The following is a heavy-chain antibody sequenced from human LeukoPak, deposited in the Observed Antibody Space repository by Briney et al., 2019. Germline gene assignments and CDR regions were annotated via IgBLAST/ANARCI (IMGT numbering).Heavy chain of an antibody. CDR1: GGSISSGSYY. CDR3: ARGAGWYNY. J-gene: IGHJ4*02. V-gene: IGHV4-61*02. D-gene: IGHD6-19*01. CDR2: IYTSGST. Sequence: SETLSLTCTVSGGSISSGSYYWSWIRQPAGKGLEWIGRIYTSGSTNYNPSLKSRVTISIDTSKKQFSLKVSSVTAADTAVYYCARGAGWYNYWGQGTLVTVSS.